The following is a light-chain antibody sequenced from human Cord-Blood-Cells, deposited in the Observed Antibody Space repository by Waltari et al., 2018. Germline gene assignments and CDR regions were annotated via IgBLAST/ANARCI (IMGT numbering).Light chain of an antibody. CDR3: NSRDSRGNHLV. Sequence: SSELTQDPAVSVALVQQVKITCQGDILRSYYASWYHEKPGKAPVLVIYGKNNRPSGSPDRFSGSSSGNTASLNITWAQAEDEADYYCNSRDSRGNHLVFGGGTKLTVL. CDR1: ILRSYY. J-gene: IGLJ3*02. V-gene: IGLV3-19*01. CDR2: GKN.